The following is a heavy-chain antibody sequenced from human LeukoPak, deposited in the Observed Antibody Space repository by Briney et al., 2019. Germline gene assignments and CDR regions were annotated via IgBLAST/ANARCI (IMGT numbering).Heavy chain of an antibody. CDR2: INSDGSST. J-gene: IGHJ4*02. V-gene: IGHV3-74*01. CDR3: ARDQSAVAGRLDSFDY. D-gene: IGHD6-19*01. CDR1: GFTFSSNW. Sequence: PGGSLRLSCAASGFTFSSNWMHWVRQAPGKGLVWVSRINSDGSSTDYADSVKGRFTISRDNAKNTLYLQMNSLRAEDTAVYYCARDQSAVAGRLDSFDYWGQGTLVTVSS.